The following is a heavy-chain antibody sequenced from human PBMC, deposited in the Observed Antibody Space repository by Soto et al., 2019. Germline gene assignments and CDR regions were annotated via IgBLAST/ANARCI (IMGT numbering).Heavy chain of an antibody. J-gene: IGHJ2*01. D-gene: IGHD4-17*01. CDR1: GGSISGGVYY. CDR2: IFDSGST. CDR3: AREIIPLTTDWYFDL. Sequence: QVQLQESGPGLVKPSQTLSLTCTVSGGSISGGVYYWSWIRQPPGKGLEWIGYIFDSGSTYYNPSLKSRVTISVDTSKNQFSLRLSSVTAADTAVYYCAREIIPLTTDWYFDLWGRGILVTVSS. V-gene: IGHV4-30-4*01.